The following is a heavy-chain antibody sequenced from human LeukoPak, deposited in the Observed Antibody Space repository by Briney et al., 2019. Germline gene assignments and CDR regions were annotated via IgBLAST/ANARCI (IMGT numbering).Heavy chain of an antibody. D-gene: IGHD4-23*01. CDR2: IKEDGSRQ. V-gene: IGHV3-7*03. CDR3: AKSTVVTPKASDY. J-gene: IGHJ4*02. CDR1: GFTFSTYW. Sequence: GGSLRLSCAASGFTFSTYWMSWVRQTPGKGLEWVANIKEDGSRQYYVDSVKGRFTISRDNAKNSLYLQMNSLRAEDTAVYYCAKSTVVTPKASDYWGQGTLVTVSS.